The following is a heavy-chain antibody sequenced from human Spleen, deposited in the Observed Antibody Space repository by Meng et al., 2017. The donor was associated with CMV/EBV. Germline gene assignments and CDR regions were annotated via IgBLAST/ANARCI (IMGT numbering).Heavy chain of an antibody. V-gene: IGHV3-23*03. Sequence: GESLKISCAASGFTFSSYSMHWVRQAPGKGLEWVSVIYSGGSSTYYADSVKGRFTISRDNSKNTLYLQMNSLRAEDTAVYYCAKDYVMGGYYYGMDVWGQGTTVTVSS. J-gene: IGHJ6*02. CDR1: GFTFSSYS. D-gene: IGHD2-8*01. CDR2: IYSGGSST. CDR3: AKDYVMGGYYYGMDV.